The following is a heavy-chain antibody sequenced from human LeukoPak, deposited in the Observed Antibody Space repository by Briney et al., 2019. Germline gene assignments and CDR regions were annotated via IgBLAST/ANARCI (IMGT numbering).Heavy chain of an antibody. Sequence: GGSLRLSCAASGFTFSSYAMSWVRQAPGKGLEWVSTISGSGGRTFYADSVKGRFTNSRDNSKNTQHLQMNSLRAEDTAVYYCAKDRGFFEVFDYWGQGTLVTVSS. CDR3: AKDRGFFEVFDY. J-gene: IGHJ4*02. D-gene: IGHD3-3*01. V-gene: IGHV3-23*01. CDR1: GFTFSSYA. CDR2: ISGSGGRT.